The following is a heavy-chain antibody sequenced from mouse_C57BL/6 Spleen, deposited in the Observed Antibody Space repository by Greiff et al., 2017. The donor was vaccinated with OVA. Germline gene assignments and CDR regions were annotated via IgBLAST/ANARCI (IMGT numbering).Heavy chain of an antibody. CDR1: GYSITSGYY. J-gene: IGHJ3*01. Sequence: EVHLVESGPGLVKPSQSLSLTCSVTGYSITSGYYWNWIRQFPGNNLDWMGYIRYDGSNNYNPSLKNRISITRDTSKNQFFLKLNSVTTEYTATYYCARLAWFADWGQGTLVTVSA. V-gene: IGHV3-6*01. CDR3: ARLAWFAD. CDR2: IRYDGSN.